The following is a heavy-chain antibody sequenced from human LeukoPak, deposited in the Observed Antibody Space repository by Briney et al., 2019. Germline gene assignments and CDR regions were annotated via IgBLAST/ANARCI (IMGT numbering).Heavy chain of an antibody. CDR3: ARATPEGWFDP. CDR1: GGSFSGYY. V-gene: IGHV4-34*01. J-gene: IGHJ5*02. CDR2: INHSGST. Sequence: SETLSLTCAVYGGSFSGYYWSWIRQPPGKGLEWIGEINHSGSTNYNPSLKSRVTISVDTSKNQFSLKLSSVTAADTAVYYCARATPEGWFDPWGQGTLVTVSS.